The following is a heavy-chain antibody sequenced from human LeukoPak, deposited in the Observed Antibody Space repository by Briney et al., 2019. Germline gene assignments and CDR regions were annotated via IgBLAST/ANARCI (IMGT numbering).Heavy chain of an antibody. CDR3: AIDEPNYAPYDFDY. D-gene: IGHD4/OR15-4a*01. CDR1: RFTFINAW. J-gene: IGHJ4*02. CDR2: IESKADGETT. Sequence: GGSLRLSCAASRFTFINAWMNWVRQAPGKGLEWVGRIESKADGETTDYAAPVKGRFTISRDDSNNMVYLQMSSLKVEDTAVYYCAIDEPNYAPYDFDYWGQGTLVTVSS. V-gene: IGHV3-15*04.